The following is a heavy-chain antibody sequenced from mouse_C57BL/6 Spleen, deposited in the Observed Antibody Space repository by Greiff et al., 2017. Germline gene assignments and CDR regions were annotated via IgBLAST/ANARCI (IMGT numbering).Heavy chain of an antibody. CDR3: ASNMVTARFAY. J-gene: IGHJ3*01. CDR2: IHPSDSDT. CDR1: GYTFTSYW. D-gene: IGHD2-2*01. V-gene: IGHV1-74*01. Sequence: QVQLQQPGAELVKPGASVKVSCKASGYTFTSYWMHWVKQRPGQGLEWIGRIHPSDSDTNYNQKFKGKATLTVDKSSSTAYMQLSSLTSEDSAVYYCASNMVTARFAYWGQGTLVTVSA.